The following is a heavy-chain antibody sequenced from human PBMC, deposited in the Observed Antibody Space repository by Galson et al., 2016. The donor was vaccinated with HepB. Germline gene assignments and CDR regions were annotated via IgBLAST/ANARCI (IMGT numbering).Heavy chain of an antibody. Sequence: SLRLSCAASGFRFGSYGMHWVRQASGKGLEWVAVILYDGSKKYYADSVKGRFTISRDTSKNTLYLQMNSLRAEDTAVYYCAKDPYYYGSGIDLSFDYWGQGTLVTVSS. D-gene: IGHD3-10*01. CDR3: AKDPYYYGSGIDLSFDY. J-gene: IGHJ4*02. CDR1: GFRFGSYG. V-gene: IGHV3-30*18. CDR2: ILYDGSKK.